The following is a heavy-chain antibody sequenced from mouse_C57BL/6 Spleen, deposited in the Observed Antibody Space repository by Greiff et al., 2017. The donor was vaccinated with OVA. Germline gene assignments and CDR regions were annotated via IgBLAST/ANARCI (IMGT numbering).Heavy chain of an antibody. Sequence: EVQLQQSGPELVKPGASVKISCKASGYSFTGYFMNWVKQSHGKSLEWIGRINPYNGDIFYNQKFKGKATLTVDKSSSTAHMELLSMTSEDFAVYYCARGPLVITTVVAPYWYFDVWGTGTTVTVSS. J-gene: IGHJ1*03. CDR1: GYSFTGYF. CDR2: INPYNGDI. D-gene: IGHD1-1*01. V-gene: IGHV1-37*01. CDR3: ARGPLVITTVVAPYWYFDV.